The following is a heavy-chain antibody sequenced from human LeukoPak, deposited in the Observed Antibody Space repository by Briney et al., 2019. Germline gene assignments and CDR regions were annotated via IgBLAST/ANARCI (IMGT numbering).Heavy chain of an antibody. CDR2: INPNSGGT. J-gene: IGHJ3*02. CDR1: XXTFTGYX. V-gene: IGHV1-2*02. CDR3: AXXXXXXXXXDXFDI. Sequence: XXXXTFTGYXMHWVRQAPGQGLEWMGWINPNSGGTNYAQKFQGRVTMTRDKSIRTAYMELSRLTYDDTAVYYCAXXXXXXXXXDXFDIWGXGTMVTVSS.